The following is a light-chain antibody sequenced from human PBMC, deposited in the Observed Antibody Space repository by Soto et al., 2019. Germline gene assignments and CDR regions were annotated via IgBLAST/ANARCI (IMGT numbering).Light chain of an antibody. CDR1: QIVFNNH. Sequence: IVCTEIPGPLSLSPGQRGTLSCLASQIVFNNHIGWYQQKPGQDPRRLICGASFRDTGITVRVSGSWSGTDFTLTISRLESEDGAVYYCQQYGSSPTTFGQGTRLE. J-gene: IGKJ5*01. CDR3: QQYGSSPTT. CDR2: GAS. V-gene: IGKV3-20*01.